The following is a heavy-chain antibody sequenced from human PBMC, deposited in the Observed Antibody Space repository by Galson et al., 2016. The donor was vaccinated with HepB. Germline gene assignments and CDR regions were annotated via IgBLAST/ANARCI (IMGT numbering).Heavy chain of an antibody. V-gene: IGHV1-24*01. CDR1: GYSLTDLF. J-gene: IGHJ4*02. CDR3: VTAYSGGGDFDY. CDR2: FDRAGGGA. D-gene: IGHD2-21*01. Sequence: SVKVSCKVSGYSLTDLFMHWVRQAPGIGLEWMGGFDRAGGGAVYAQKFQGRVTMTEDTSTDTTYMDLSSLRSEDTAVYYCVTAYSGGGDFDYWGQGTLVTVSS.